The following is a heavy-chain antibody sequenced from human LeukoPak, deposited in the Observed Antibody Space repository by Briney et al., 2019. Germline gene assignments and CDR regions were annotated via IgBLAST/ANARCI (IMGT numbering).Heavy chain of an antibody. Sequence: PGGSLRLSCAASGFTFSSYAMSWVRQAPGKGLEWVSAISGSGGSTYYADSVKGRFTISRDNSKNTLYLQMNSLRAEDTAVYYCAKDPVFASEGYYYYMDVWGKGTTVTVSS. V-gene: IGHV3-23*01. CDR2: ISGSGGST. CDR3: AKDPVFASEGYYYYMDV. D-gene: IGHD3-10*02. J-gene: IGHJ6*03. CDR1: GFTFSSYA.